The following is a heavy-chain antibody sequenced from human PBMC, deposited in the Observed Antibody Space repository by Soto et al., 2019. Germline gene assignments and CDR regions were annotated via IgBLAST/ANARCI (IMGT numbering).Heavy chain of an antibody. J-gene: IGHJ4*02. CDR1: GFTFSSYA. D-gene: IGHD3-16*01. CDR2: MSYDGSNK. Sequence: QVQLVESGGGVVQPGRSLRLSCAASGFTFSSYAMHWVRRAPGKGLEWMAVMSYDGSNKYYADSVKGRFTSSRDNSKNTLYLQMNRLRPDDTALYYCARDGGAYWGQGTLVIVSS. CDR3: ARDGGAY. V-gene: IGHV3-30-3*01.